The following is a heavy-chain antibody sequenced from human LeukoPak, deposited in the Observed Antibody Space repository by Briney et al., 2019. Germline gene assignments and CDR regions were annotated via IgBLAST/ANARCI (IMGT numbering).Heavy chain of an antibody. CDR3: AILVYDSSAPDFDY. V-gene: IGHV3-11*04. J-gene: IGHJ4*02. CDR1: GFTFSDYY. D-gene: IGHD3-22*01. CDR2: ISSSSSII. Sequence: GGSLRLSCAASGFTFSDYYMSWIRQAPGKGLEWISYISSSSSIIYYADSVKGRFTISRDNSKNTLYLQMNSLRAEDTAVYYCAILVYDSSAPDFDYWGQRTLVTVSS.